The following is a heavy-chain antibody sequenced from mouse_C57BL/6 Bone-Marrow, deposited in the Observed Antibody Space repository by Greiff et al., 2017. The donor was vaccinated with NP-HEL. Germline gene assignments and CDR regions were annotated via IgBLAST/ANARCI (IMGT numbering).Heavy chain of an antibody. CDR1: GYTFSDYG. CDR3: ARSYYGSSYAMDY. J-gene: IGHJ4*01. D-gene: IGHD1-1*01. V-gene: IGHV5-17*01. CDR2: VSSGSGSI. Sequence: EVQLVQSGGGLVKPGASLKISCEASGYTFSDYGMNWVSQGPEKGLEWVGYVSSGSGSINYKEKVKGRVTMSRDNANNTVFMELTSLRSEDTAMYYCARSYYGSSYAMDYWGQGTSVTVSS.